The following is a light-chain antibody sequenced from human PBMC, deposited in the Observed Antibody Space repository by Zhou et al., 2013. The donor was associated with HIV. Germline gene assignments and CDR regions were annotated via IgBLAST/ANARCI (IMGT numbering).Light chain of an antibody. CDR3: QQYYSYPT. CDR1: QSISSW. J-gene: IGKJ1*01. CDR2: RAS. Sequence: DIQMTQSPSTLSASVGDRVTITCRASQSISSWLAWYQQKPGKAPNLLIYRASSLESGVPSRFSGSGSGTEFTLTISSLQPDDFATYYCQQYYSYPTFGQGTEGGN. V-gene: IGKV1-5*03.